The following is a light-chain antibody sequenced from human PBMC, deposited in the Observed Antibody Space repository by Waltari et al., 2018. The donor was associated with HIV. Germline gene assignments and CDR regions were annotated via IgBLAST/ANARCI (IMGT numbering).Light chain of an antibody. CDR1: NIGSKN. Sequence: SYELTQPLSVSVALGQTARITCGGNNIGSKNLHWYQQKAGQAPVLVIYRVIYRPSGIPERFSGSNSGNTATLTISRAQAGDEADYICQVWDASTAIFGGGTKLTVL. CDR3: QVWDASTAI. J-gene: IGLJ2*01. CDR2: RVI. V-gene: IGLV3-9*01.